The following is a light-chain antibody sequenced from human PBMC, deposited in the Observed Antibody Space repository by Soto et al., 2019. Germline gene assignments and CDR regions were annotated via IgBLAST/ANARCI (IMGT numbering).Light chain of an antibody. CDR3: AAWDDSLNGHV. V-gene: IGLV1-44*01. CDR1: SSNIGTSS. CDR2: TTN. J-gene: IGLJ1*01. Sequence: QSVLTQPHSASVTPGQRVTISCSGRSSNIGTSSVHWFQQLPGTAPKLLISTTNQRPSGVPERFSGSKSGTSASLAISGLQSEDEADYYCAAWDDSLNGHVFGTGTKVTVL.